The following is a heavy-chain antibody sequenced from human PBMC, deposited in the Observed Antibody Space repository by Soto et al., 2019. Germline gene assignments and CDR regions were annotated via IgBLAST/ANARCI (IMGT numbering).Heavy chain of an antibody. CDR1: GFTFSSYG. Sequence: QVQLVESGGGVVQPGRSLRLSCAASGFTFSSYGMHWVRQAPGKGLEWVAVISYDGSNKYYADSVKGRFTISRDNSKNTLDLQMNSLRAEDTAVYYCAKDEGGSWDYWGQGTLVTVSS. J-gene: IGHJ4*02. V-gene: IGHV3-30*18. D-gene: IGHD2-15*01. CDR3: AKDEGGSWDY. CDR2: ISYDGSNK.